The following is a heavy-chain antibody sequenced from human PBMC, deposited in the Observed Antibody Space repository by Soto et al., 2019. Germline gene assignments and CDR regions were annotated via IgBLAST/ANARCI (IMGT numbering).Heavy chain of an antibody. V-gene: IGHV3-23*01. Sequence: EVQLLESGGGLVQPGGSLRLSCAASGFTFSSYAMSSVRQAPGKGLERVSLISGSGGDTYYADSVKERFTISRDNSKNTLYLQMNSLRSEDTAVYYCAKHAAAAAPDYWGQGTLVTVSS. CDR2: ISGSGGDT. D-gene: IGHD6-13*01. J-gene: IGHJ4*02. CDR1: GFTFSSYA. CDR3: AKHAAAAAPDY.